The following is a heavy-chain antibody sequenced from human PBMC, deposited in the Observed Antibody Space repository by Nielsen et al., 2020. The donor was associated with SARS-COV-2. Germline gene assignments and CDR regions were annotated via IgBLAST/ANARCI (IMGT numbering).Heavy chain of an antibody. CDR1: GGTFSSYA. D-gene: IGHD2-2*02. Sequence: SVKVSCKASGGTFSSYAISWVRQAPGQGLEWMGGIIPIFGTANYAQKFQGRVTITADESTSTAYMELSSLRSEDSAVYFCARAYCSSTTCYRHAFDIWGQGTLVTVSS. V-gene: IGHV1-69*13. J-gene: IGHJ3*02. CDR3: ARAYCSSTTCYRHAFDI. CDR2: IIPIFGTA.